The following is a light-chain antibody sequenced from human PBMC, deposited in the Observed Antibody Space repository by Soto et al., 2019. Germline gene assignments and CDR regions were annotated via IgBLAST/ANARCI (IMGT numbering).Light chain of an antibody. V-gene: IGLV1-40*01. J-gene: IGLJ3*02. CDR1: SSNIGAGYD. CDR2: GNS. CDR3: QSYASSLSGWV. Sequence: QSVLTQPPSVSGAPGQRVTISCTWSSSNIGAGYDVHWYQQLPGTAPKLLIYGNSNRPSGVPDRFSGSKSGTSASLAITGLQAEDEADYYCQSYASSLSGWVFGGGTKVTVL.